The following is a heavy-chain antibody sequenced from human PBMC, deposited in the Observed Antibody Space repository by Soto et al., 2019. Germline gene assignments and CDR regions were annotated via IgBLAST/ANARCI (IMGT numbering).Heavy chain of an antibody. D-gene: IGHD3-16*02. V-gene: IGHV4-59*01. CDR2: IYYSGST. J-gene: IGHJ2*01. Sequence: PSETLSLTCTVSGGSISSYYWSWIRQPPGKGLEWIGYIYYSGSTNYNPSLKSRVTISVDTSKNQFSLKLSSVTAADTAVYYCARVGSGYDYVWGSYRPYWYFDLWGRGTLVTVS. CDR3: ARVGSGYDYVWGSYRPYWYFDL. CDR1: GGSISSYY.